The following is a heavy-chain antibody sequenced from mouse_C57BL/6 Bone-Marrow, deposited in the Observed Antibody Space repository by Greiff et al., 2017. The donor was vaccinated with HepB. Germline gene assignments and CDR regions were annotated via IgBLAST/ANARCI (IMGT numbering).Heavy chain of an antibody. V-gene: IGHV5-17*01. CDR3: ARPYGNYGGMDY. D-gene: IGHD2-1*01. CDR2: ISSGSSTI. J-gene: IGHJ4*01. CDR1: GFTFSDYG. Sequence: EVHLVESGGGLVKPGGSLKLSCAASGFTFSDYGMHWVRQAPEKGLEWVAYISSGSSTIYYADTVKGRFTISRDNAKNTLFLQMTSLRSEDTAMYYCARPYGNYGGMDYWGQGTSVTVSS.